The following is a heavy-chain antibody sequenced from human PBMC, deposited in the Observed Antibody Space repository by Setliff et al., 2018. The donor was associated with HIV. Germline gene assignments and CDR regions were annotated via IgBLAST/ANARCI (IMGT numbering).Heavy chain of an antibody. CDR1: GVPLSDYY. J-gene: IGHJ4*02. Sequence: SETLSLTCTLNGVPLSDYYWNWIRQSPGKGLEWIVEVNHNGNINYNPSLQSRVTVSVDTSKPQFSLKVKSVTAADTAVYYCAITIVGVTTEMYWGQGTLVTVSS. CDR3: AITIVGVTTEMY. D-gene: IGHD2-21*02. V-gene: IGHV4-34*01. CDR2: VNHNGNI.